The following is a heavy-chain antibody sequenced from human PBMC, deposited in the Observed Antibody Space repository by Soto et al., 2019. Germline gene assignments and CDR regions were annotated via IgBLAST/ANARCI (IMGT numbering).Heavy chain of an antibody. Sequence: ASVKVSCKVSGYTFSTYALHWVRQAPGQGLEWMGWINGGNGHTRYSQKFKDRVTISRDTPASTAYMELSGLRSEDTAVYYCARGKGMEENYYYYGMDVWGQGTTVTVSS. D-gene: IGHD1-1*01. CDR1: GYTFSTYA. V-gene: IGHV1-3*01. CDR3: ARGKGMEENYYYYGMDV. J-gene: IGHJ6*02. CDR2: INGGNGHT.